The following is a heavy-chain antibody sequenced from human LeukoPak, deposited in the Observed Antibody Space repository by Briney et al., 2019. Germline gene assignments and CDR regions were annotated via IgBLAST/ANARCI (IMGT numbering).Heavy chain of an antibody. CDR2: IYNSGTT. CDR1: GGSIDSNSYY. Sequence: PSETLSLTCTVSGGSIDSNSYYWGWIRQPPGKGLEWIGSIYNSGTTYYNPSLKSRVTVSVDTSKNQFSLKLSSVTAADTAVYYCTAERGGTIVDYWGQGTLVTVSS. D-gene: IGHD1-1*01. V-gene: IGHV4-39*07. CDR3: TAERGGTIVDY. J-gene: IGHJ4*02.